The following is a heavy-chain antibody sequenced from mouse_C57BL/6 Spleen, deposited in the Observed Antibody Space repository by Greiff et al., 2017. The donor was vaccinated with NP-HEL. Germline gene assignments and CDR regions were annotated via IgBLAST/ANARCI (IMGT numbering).Heavy chain of an antibody. CDR3: ARRRTGTYAMDY. CDR2: ISSGSSTI. D-gene: IGHD4-1*01. Sequence: EVMLVESGGGLVKPGGSLKLSCAASGFTFSDYGMHWVRQAPEKGLEWVAYISSGSSTIYYADTVKGRFTISRDNAKNTLFLQMTSLRSEDTAMYYCARRRTGTYAMDYWGQGTSVTVSS. V-gene: IGHV5-17*01. J-gene: IGHJ4*01. CDR1: GFTFSDYG.